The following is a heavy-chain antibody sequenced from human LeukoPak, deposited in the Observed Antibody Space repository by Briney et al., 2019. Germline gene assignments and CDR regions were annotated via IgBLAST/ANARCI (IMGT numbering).Heavy chain of an antibody. CDR1: GGSIDTQSYY. CDR2: IFYTGTT. Sequence: PSETLSLTCTVSGGSIDTQSYYWVWIRQPPGKGLEWVGSIFYTGTTFHNPALEGRVALSVDRSKNHFSLRLNALTAADTAVYSCATLPLSPYWFDPWGQGTLGIVSS. D-gene: IGHD3-16*01. CDR3: ATLPLSPYWFDP. V-gene: IGHV4-39*02. J-gene: IGHJ5*02.